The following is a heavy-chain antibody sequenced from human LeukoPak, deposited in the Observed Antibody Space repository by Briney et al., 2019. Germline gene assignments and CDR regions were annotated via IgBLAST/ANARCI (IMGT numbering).Heavy chain of an antibody. V-gene: IGHV3-23*01. CDR3: AKFYDILTGYIDY. D-gene: IGHD3-9*01. CDR2: ISGGGGTTYYA. Sequence: GGSLRLSCAASGFPFSGYAMSWVRQSPGKGLEWVSAISGGGGTTYYAYYADSVNGRFTISRDDSKNTLYLLMNSLRAEDTAVYYCAKFYDILTGYIDYWGQGTLVTVSS. CDR1: GFPFSGYA. J-gene: IGHJ4*02.